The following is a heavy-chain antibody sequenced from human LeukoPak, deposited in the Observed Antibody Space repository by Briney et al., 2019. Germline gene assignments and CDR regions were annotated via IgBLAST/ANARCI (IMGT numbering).Heavy chain of an antibody. D-gene: IGHD3-22*01. CDR1: GFTFSSYW. V-gene: IGHV3-7*01. CDR2: IKQVGSEK. J-gene: IGHJ3*02. Sequence: GGSLRLSCAASGFTFSSYWMSWVRQAPGKGLEWVANIKQVGSEKYYVDSVKGRFTISRDNAKNSLYLQMNSLRAEDTAVYYCARVNSYYYDSSGYFPDAFDIWGQGTMVTVSS. CDR3: ARVNSYYYDSSGYFPDAFDI.